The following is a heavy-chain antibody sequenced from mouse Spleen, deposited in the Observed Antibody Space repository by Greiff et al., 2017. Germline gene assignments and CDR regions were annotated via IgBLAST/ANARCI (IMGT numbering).Heavy chain of an antibody. Sequence: QVQLKQSGAELVRPGASVTLSCKASGYTFTDYEMHWVKQTPVHGLEWIGAIDPETGGTAYNQKFKGKAILTADKSSSTAYMELRSLTSEDSAVYYCTRPPPTFGGSSPFDYWGQGTTLTVSS. CDR3: TRPPPTFGGSSPFDY. D-gene: IGHD1-1*01. V-gene: IGHV1-15*01. CDR2: IDPETGGT. CDR1: GYTFTDYE. J-gene: IGHJ2*01.